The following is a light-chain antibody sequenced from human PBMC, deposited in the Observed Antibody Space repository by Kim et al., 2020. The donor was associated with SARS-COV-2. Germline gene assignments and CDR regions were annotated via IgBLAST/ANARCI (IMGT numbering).Light chain of an antibody. CDR1: QSVSSSY. V-gene: IGKV3-20*01. CDR3: QQYGDLWT. J-gene: IGKJ1*01. Sequence: LSPGERATLSCRASQSVSSSYLAWYQQKPGQAPRLLIYAASSRATGVPDRFSGSGSGTDFTLTISRLQSEDFAVYYCQQYGDLWTFGQGTKVDIK. CDR2: AAS.